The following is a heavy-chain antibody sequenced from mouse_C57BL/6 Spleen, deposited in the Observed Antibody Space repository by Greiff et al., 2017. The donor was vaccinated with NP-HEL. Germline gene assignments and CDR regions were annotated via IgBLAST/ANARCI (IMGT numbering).Heavy chain of an antibody. Sequence: EVQRVESGGGLVKPGGSLKLSCAASGFTFSDYGMHWVRQAPEKGLEWVAYISSGSSTIYYADTVKGRFTISRDNAKNTLFLQMTSLRSEDTAMDYCAKSDYYGSSLDAMDYWGQGTSVTVSS. V-gene: IGHV5-17*01. CDR1: GFTFSDYG. D-gene: IGHD1-1*01. J-gene: IGHJ4*01. CDR2: ISSGSSTI. CDR3: AKSDYYGSSLDAMDY.